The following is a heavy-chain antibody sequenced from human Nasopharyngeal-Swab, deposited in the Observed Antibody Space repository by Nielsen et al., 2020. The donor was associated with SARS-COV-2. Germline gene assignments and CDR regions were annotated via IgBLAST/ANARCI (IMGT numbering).Heavy chain of an antibody. Sequence: GGSLRLSCAASGFTFSSYGMHWVRQAPGKGLEWVAVIWYDGSNKYYADSVKGRFTIPRDNSKNTLYLQMNSLRAEDTAVYYCARGRTSGYSYGFYFDYWGQGTLVTVSS. J-gene: IGHJ4*02. CDR1: GFTFSSYG. D-gene: IGHD5-18*01. CDR3: ARGRTSGYSYGFYFDY. V-gene: IGHV3-33*01. CDR2: IWYDGSNK.